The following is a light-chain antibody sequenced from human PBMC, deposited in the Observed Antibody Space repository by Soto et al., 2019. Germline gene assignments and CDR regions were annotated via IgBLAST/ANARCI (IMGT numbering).Light chain of an antibody. Sequence: QSALTQPASVSGSPGQSITISCTGTSSDVGYYNRVSWYQQHPGKAPKLLIYEVSKRPSEFSNRFSGSKSGNTASLTISGLQSEDQADYYCCSYARSTTHYVFGTGTKLTVL. CDR1: SSDVGYYNR. V-gene: IGLV2-23*02. CDR2: EVS. CDR3: CSYARSTTHYV. J-gene: IGLJ1*01.